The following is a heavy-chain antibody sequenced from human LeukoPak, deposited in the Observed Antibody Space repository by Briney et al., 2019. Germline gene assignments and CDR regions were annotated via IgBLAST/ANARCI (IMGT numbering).Heavy chain of an antibody. Sequence: PSQTLSLTCAVAGGSISSYYWSWIRQPPGKGLEWIGYIYYSGSTNYNPSLKSRVTISVDTSKNQFSLKLSSVTAADTAVYYCARAGDRYYYYMDVWGKGTTVTVSS. J-gene: IGHJ6*03. V-gene: IGHV4-59*01. CDR3: ARAGDRYYYYMDV. D-gene: IGHD4-17*01. CDR2: IYYSGST. CDR1: GGSISSYY.